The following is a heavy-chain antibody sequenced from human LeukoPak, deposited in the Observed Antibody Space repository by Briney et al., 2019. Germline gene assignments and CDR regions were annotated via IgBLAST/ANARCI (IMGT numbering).Heavy chain of an antibody. CDR3: AKDVGYFDWLFPSKEAY. CDR2: ISGSGAST. D-gene: IGHD3-9*01. V-gene: IGHV3-23*01. Sequence: QPGGSLRLSCLTSGFTLSTNAMSWVRQAPGKGLEWISGISGSGASTYYADSVKGRFTISRDNSKNTLYLQMNSLRAEDTAVYYCAKDVGYFDWLFPSKEAYWGQGTLVTVSS. J-gene: IGHJ4*02. CDR1: GFTLSTNA.